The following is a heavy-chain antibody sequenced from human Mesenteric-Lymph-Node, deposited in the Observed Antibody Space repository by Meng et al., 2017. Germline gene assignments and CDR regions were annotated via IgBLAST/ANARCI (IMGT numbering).Heavy chain of an antibody. CDR3: ASSMIVRATTSQFDS. Sequence: GSLRLSCSVSGDSISSRSFYWGWIRQSPGKGLEWIGTIYYRVRTFYNPSLRSRITISVDTSKNQFSLKLSSVTAADTAIYYCASSMIVRATTSQFDSWGQGKLVTVSS. CDR2: IYYRVRT. CDR1: GDSISSRSFY. V-gene: IGHV4-39*07. J-gene: IGHJ4*02. D-gene: IGHD3-22*01.